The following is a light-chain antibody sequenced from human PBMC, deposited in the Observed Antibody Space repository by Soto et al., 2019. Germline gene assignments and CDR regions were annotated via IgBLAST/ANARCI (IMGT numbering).Light chain of an antibody. CDR2: GAS. V-gene: IGKV3-15*01. CDR1: QSVSSS. Sequence: EMVMTQSPATLSVSPGERATLSCRASQSVSSSLAWYQQKPGQAPRLLIYGASTRATGISATFSGSGSGTEFTLTISRLEPEDFAVYYCQQYGSSGTFGQGTKVDI. CDR3: QQYGSSGT. J-gene: IGKJ1*01.